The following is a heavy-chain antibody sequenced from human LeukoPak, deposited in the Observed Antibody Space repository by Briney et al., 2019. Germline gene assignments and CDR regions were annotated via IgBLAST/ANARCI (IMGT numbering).Heavy chain of an antibody. J-gene: IGHJ4*02. V-gene: IGHV1-18*01. CDR1: GYTFNSYG. Sequence: ASVKVSCKASGYTFNSYGFSWVRQAPGQGLEWVGWISNYNGDTRYAQKFQGRVTMTTDTSTRTSNMELRNLGSDDTAVYYCARAMYSDSSGYYPGLDHWGQGTLVTVSS. D-gene: IGHD3-22*01. CDR3: ARAMYSDSSGYYPGLDH. CDR2: ISNYNGDT.